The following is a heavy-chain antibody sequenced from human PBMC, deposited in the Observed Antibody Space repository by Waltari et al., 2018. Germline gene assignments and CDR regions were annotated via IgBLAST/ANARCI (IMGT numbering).Heavy chain of an antibody. J-gene: IGHJ4*02. CDR2: IYHSGST. V-gene: IGHV4-38-2*02. D-gene: IGHD4-17*01. CDR1: GYSIRSGSF. Sequence: QVQLQESGPGPVKPSETLSLTFPVSGYSIRSGSFWCWIRQPPGKGLEWIGSIYHSGSTYYNPSLKSRVTISVDTSKNQFSLKLSSVTAADTAVYYCARGPYGSFDYWGQGTLVTVSS. CDR3: ARGPYGSFDY.